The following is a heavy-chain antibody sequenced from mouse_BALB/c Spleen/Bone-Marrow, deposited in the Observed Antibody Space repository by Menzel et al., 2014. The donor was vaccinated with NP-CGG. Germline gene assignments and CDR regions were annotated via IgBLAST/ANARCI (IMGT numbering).Heavy chain of an antibody. CDR1: GYTFTDTW. CDR2: INPSTGYA. J-gene: IGHJ2*01. V-gene: IGHV1-7*01. CDR3: ARDY. Sequence: QVQLQQSGPELAKPGASVKMSCKASGYTFTDTWIHWIKQRPGQGLEWIGYINPSTGYAEYNQNFKDKATLTVDKSSSTAYMQLSSLTSEDSAVYYCARDYWGQATTPTVSS.